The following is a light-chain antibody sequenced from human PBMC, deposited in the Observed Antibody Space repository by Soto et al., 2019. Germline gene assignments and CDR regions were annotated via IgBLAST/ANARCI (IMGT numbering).Light chain of an antibody. J-gene: IGLJ3*02. CDR1: SGSVSTSYY. V-gene: IGLV8-61*01. CDR2: NTN. CDR3: VLYMGSGVWV. Sequence: QTVVIQEPSFSVSPGGTVTLTCGLSSGSVSTSYYPSWYQQTPGQAPRTLIYNTNTRSSGVPDRFSGSILGNKAALTITGAQADDESDYYCVLYMGSGVWVFGGGTKLTVL.